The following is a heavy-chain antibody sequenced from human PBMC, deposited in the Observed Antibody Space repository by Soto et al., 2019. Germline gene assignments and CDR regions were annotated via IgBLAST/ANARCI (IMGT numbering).Heavy chain of an antibody. CDR1: GASVSHGY. J-gene: IGHJ4*02. V-gene: IGHV4-59*02. Sequence: SETLSLTCNVSGASVSHGYLSWIRQPPGKGLEWIGFMYFGGSFNYNPSLTSRATISVETSKNQFSMKLTSVTASDTAVYYCARCGSSCSLGFWGQGTLVTVSS. D-gene: IGHD2-15*01. CDR2: MYFGGSF. CDR3: ARCGSSCSLGF.